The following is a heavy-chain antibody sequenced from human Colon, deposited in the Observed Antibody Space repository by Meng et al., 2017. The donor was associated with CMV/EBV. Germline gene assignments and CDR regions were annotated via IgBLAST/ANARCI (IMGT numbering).Heavy chain of an antibody. V-gene: IGHV4-4*07. Sequence: VMPSTPRTLTCMYSVGSLTSYTWGWIRRAAGRGLEWIGRMYTRGSTNYNPSLKSRVTMSVDTSKKQFSLKLSSVTAADTAMYYCAKEAPGGNYWYFDLWGRGTLVTVSS. J-gene: IGHJ2*01. CDR1: VGSLTSYT. CDR2: MYTRGST. D-gene: IGHD1-26*01. CDR3: AKEAPGGNYWYFDL.